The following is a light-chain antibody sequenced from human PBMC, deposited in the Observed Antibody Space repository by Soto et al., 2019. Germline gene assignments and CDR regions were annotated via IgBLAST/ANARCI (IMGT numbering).Light chain of an antibody. J-gene: IGLJ1*01. CDR1: SSDVGGYNY. Sequence: QSVLNQPPSASGSPGQSVTISCTGTSSDVGGYNYVSWYQQHQGKAPKLMIYEVSKRPSGVPDRFSGSKSGNTASLTVSGLQAEDEADYYCSSYAGSYTFYVFGTGTKLTVL. V-gene: IGLV2-8*01. CDR3: SSYAGSYTFYV. CDR2: EVS.